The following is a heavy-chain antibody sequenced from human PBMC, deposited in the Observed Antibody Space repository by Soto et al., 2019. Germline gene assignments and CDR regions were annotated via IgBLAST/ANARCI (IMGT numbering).Heavy chain of an antibody. Sequence: PSETLSLTCAVYGGSFSGYYWSWLRQPPGKGLEWIGEINHSGSTNYNPSLKSRVTISVDTSKNQFSLKLSSVTAADTAVYYCARVRRVGATAYYYYGMDVWGQGTTVTVSS. CDR3: ARVRRVGATAYYYYGMDV. D-gene: IGHD1-26*01. CDR2: INHSGST. J-gene: IGHJ6*02. V-gene: IGHV4-34*01. CDR1: GGSFSGYY.